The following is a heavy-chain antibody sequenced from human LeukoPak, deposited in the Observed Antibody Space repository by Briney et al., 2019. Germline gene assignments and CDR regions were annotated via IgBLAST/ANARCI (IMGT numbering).Heavy chain of an antibody. CDR1: GYTFTGYY. Sequence: GASVKVSCKASGYTFTGYYMHWVRQAPGQRLEWMGWINPNSSGTNYAQKFQGRVTMTRDTSISTAYMELSRLRSDDTAVYYCARDRDCSGGSCYSFLGYYYYGMDVWGQGTTVTVSS. J-gene: IGHJ6*02. CDR2: INPNSSGT. D-gene: IGHD2-15*01. V-gene: IGHV1-2*02. CDR3: ARDRDCSGGSCYSFLGYYYYGMDV.